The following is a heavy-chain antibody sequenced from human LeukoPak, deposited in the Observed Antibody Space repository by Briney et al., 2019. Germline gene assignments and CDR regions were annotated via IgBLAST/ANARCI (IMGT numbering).Heavy chain of an antibody. CDR1: GGSMSSHY. CDR2: IYYSGST. J-gene: IGHJ4*02. CDR3: ARAGNSGYDPFDY. Sequence: SETLSLTCTVSGGSMSSHYWSWIRQPPGKGLEWIGYIYYSGSTNYNPSLKSRVTISVDTSKNQFSLKLSSVTAADTAVYYCARAGNSGYDPFDYWGQGTLVTVSS. D-gene: IGHD5-12*01. V-gene: IGHV4-59*11.